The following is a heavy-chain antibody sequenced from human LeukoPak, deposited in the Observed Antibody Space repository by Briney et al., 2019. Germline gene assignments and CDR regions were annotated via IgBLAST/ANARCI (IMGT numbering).Heavy chain of an antibody. CDR3: AREARFISGYYDILTGYNPFDY. V-gene: IGHV4-4*07. Sequence: KTSETLSLTCTVSGGSISSYYWSWIRQPAGKGLEWIGRIYTSGSTNYNPSLKSRVTMSVDTSKNQFSLKLSSVTAADTAVYYCAREARFISGYYDILTGYNPFDYWGQGTLVTVSS. J-gene: IGHJ4*02. CDR2: IYTSGST. D-gene: IGHD3-9*01. CDR1: GGSISSYY.